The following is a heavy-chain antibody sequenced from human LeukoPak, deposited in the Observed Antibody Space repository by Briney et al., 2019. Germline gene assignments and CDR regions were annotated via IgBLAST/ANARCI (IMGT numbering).Heavy chain of an antibody. V-gene: IGHV3-21*01. CDR1: GFTFSSYS. D-gene: IGHD2-15*01. CDR3: ATSGGLGYCSGGSCYYGMDV. CDR2: ISSSRSYI. Sequence: GGSLRLSCAASGFTFSSYSMNWVRQAPGKGLEWVSSISSSRSYIYYADSVKGRFTISRDNAKNSLYLQMNSLRAEDTAVYYCATSGGLGYCSGGSCYYGMDVWGQGTTVTVSS. J-gene: IGHJ6*02.